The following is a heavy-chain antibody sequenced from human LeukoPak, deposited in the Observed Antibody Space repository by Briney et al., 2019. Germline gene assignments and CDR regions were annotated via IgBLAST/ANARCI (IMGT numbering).Heavy chain of an antibody. Sequence: ASVKDSCMASGYTFTSYVISWVRQAPGQGREGMGWISAYNGNTNYAQKLQGRVTMTTDTSTSTAYMELTSLRSDDTAVYYCARARSSVYDILTGYYQRTNYYSGMDVWGKGTTVTVSS. CDR2: ISAYNGNT. CDR3: ARARSSVYDILTGYYQRTNYYSGMDV. J-gene: IGHJ6*04. V-gene: IGHV1-18*04. CDR1: GYTFTSYV. D-gene: IGHD3-9*01.